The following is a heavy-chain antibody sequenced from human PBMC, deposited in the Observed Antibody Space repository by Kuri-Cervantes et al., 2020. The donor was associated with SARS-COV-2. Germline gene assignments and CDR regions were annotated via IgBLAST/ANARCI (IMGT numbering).Heavy chain of an antibody. CDR1: GYTFTGYY. CDR2: INPNSGGT. D-gene: IGHD3-16*02. J-gene: IGHJ3*02. Sequence: ASVKVSCKASGYTFTGYYMHWVRQAPGQGLEWMGWINPNSGGTNSAQKFQGWVIMTRDTSNTTAYMELSRLRPDATAVYYCARGPSWNYIWGTYRGGWDTFDIWGQGTMVTVSS. CDR3: ARGPSWNYIWGTYRGGWDTFDI. V-gene: IGHV1-2*04.